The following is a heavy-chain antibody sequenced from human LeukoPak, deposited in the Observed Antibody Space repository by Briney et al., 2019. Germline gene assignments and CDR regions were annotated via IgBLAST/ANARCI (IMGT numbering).Heavy chain of an antibody. Sequence: GGSLRLSCAASGFTVSSNYMSWVRQSPGKGLEWVSVIHSGDSTYYADSVKGQFTISRDNYKNTLYLQMNSLRAEDTAVYYCARAYSSSSYYFDYWGQGTLVTVSS. CDR3: ARAYSSSSYYFDY. J-gene: IGHJ4*02. CDR1: GFTVSSNY. CDR2: IHSGDST. V-gene: IGHV3-66*02. D-gene: IGHD6-6*01.